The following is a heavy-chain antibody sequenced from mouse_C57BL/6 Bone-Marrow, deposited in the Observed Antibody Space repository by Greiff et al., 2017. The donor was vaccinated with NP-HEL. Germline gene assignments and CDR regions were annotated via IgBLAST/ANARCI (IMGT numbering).Heavy chain of an antibody. CDR2: INPNNGGT. D-gene: IGHD2-3*01. J-gene: IGHJ1*03. V-gene: IGHV1-26*01. CDR3: ARHDGYYYWYFDV. Sequence: EVQLQQSGPELVKPGASVKISCKASGYTFTDYYMNWVKQSHGKSLEWIGDINPNNGGTSYNQKFKGKATLTVDKSSSTAYMELRSLTSEDSAVYYCARHDGYYYWYFDVWGTGTTVTVSS. CDR1: GYTFTDYY.